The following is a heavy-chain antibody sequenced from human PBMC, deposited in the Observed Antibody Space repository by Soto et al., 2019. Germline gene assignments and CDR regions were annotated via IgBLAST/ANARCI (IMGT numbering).Heavy chain of an antibody. D-gene: IGHD3-10*01. CDR3: ARPITMVRGVISPPYYYYYGLDV. Sequence: QVQLVESGGGVVQPGRSLRLSCAASGFTFSSYAMHWVRQAPGKGLEWVAVISYDGSNKYYADSVKGRFTISRDNSKNTLYLQMNSLRAADTAVYYCARPITMVRGVISPPYYYYYGLDVWGQGTTVTVSS. V-gene: IGHV3-30-3*01. CDR1: GFTFSSYA. CDR2: ISYDGSNK. J-gene: IGHJ6*02.